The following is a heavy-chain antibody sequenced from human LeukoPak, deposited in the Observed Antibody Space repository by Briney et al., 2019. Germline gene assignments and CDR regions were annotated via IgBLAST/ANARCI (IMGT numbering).Heavy chain of an antibody. CDR2: ITGRGDSP. CDR1: GFTFTSYA. CDR3: AKEGGIGKTNWFDP. D-gene: IGHD1-26*01. J-gene: IGHJ5*02. V-gene: IGHV3-23*01. Sequence: GGSLRLSCAASGFTFTSYAMSWVRPAPGKGLEWVSTITGRGDSPYYADPVKGRFTISSDNSKNTVYVQMNSLRVEDTAVYYCAKEGGIGKTNWFDPWGQGTLVTVPS.